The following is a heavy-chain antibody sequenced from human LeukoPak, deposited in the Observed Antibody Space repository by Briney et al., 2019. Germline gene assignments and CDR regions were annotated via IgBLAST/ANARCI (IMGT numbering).Heavy chain of an antibody. CDR3: ARVSSSSQVDY. D-gene: IGHD6-6*01. CDR1: GYTFTSYD. Sequence: GASVKVSCKASGYTFTSYDINWVRQATEQGLEWLGWMSPNSGNTGYAQKFQGRVTMTRNTSISTAYMELSSLRSEDTAVYYCARVSSSSQVDYWGQGTLVTVSS. V-gene: IGHV1-8*01. CDR2: MSPNSGNT. J-gene: IGHJ4*02.